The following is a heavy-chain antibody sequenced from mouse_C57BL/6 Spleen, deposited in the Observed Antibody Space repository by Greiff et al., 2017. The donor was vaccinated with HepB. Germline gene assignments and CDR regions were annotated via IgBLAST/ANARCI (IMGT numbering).Heavy chain of an antibody. D-gene: IGHD2-10*01. V-gene: IGHV1-61*01. CDR1: GYTFTSYW. J-gene: IGHJ2*01. CDR3: ARRGNLLWPDY. CDR2: IYPSDSET. Sequence: QVQLQQPGAELVRPGSSVKLSCKASGYTFTSYWMDWVKQRPGQGLEWIGNIYPSDSETHYNQKFKDKATFTVDKSSSTAYMQLSSLTSEDSAVYYCARRGNLLWPDYWGQGTTLTVSS.